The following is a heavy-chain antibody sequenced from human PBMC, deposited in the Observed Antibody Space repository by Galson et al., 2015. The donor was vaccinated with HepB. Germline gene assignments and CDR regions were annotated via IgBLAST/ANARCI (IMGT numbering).Heavy chain of an antibody. D-gene: IGHD2-2*01. V-gene: IGHV1-24*01. CDR3: ATALEPAARTGFDY. CDR1: GYTLTELS. CDR2: FDPEDGET. J-gene: IGHJ4*02. Sequence: SVKVSCKVSGYTLTELSMHWVRQAPGKGLEWMGGFDPEDGETIYAQKFQGRVTMTEDTSTDTAYIELSSLRSEDTAVYYCATALEPAARTGFDYWGQGTLVTVSS.